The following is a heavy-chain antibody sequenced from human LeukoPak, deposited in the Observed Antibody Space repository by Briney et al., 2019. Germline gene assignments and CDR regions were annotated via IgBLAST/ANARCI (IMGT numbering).Heavy chain of an antibody. J-gene: IGHJ4*02. D-gene: IGHD6-19*01. CDR1: GGSFTNYY. Sequence: SETLSLTCAVYGGSFTNYYWAWIRQSPGKGLEWIGEISHSGSTNYNPSLKSRVTISVDTSKNQFSLKLSSVTAADTAVYYCASGRGWNYIDYWGQGTLVTVSS. CDR3: ASGRGWNYIDY. CDR2: ISHSGST. V-gene: IGHV4-34*01.